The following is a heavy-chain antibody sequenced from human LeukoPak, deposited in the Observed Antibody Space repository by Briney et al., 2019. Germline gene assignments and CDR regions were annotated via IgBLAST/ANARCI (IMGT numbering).Heavy chain of an antibody. D-gene: IGHD3-16*02. CDR3: ARGSYDYVWGSYRYPHDY. CDR2: ISSSGSTI. Sequence: PGGSLRLSCAASGFTFSDYYMSWIRQAPGKELEWVSYISSSGSTIYYADSVKGRFTISRDNAKNSLYLQMNSLRAEDTAVYYCARGSYDYVWGSYRYPHDYWGQGTLVTVSS. CDR1: GFTFSDYY. J-gene: IGHJ4*02. V-gene: IGHV3-11*01.